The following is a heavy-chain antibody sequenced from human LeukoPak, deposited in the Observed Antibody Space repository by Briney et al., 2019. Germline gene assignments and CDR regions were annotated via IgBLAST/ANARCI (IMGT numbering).Heavy chain of an antibody. D-gene: IGHD3-10*01. CDR1: GFTFSSYS. Sequence: GSLRLSCAASGFTFSSYSMNWVRQAPGKGLEWVSSISSVSSYMYYADSVKGRFTISRDNAKNPLYLQMNSLRAEDMAVYYCARVYYGSGSYHYYYYGMDVWGQGTTVTVSS. V-gene: IGHV3-21*01. CDR3: ARVYYGSGSYHYYYYGMDV. J-gene: IGHJ6*02. CDR2: ISSVSSYM.